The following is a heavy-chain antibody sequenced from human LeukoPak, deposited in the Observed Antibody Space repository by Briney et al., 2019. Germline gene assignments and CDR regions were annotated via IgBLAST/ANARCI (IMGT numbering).Heavy chain of an antibody. CDR2: ISSSSSYI. CDR1: GFTFSSYS. J-gene: IGHJ1*01. CDR3: ARVGEQEYFQH. D-gene: IGHD1/OR15-1a*01. V-gene: IGHV3-21*01. Sequence: GGSLRLSCAASGFTFSSYSMNWVRQAPGKGLEWVSSISSSSSYIYYADSVKGRFTISRDDAKNSLYLQMNSLRTEDTAVYYCARVGEQEYFQHWGQGTLVTVSS.